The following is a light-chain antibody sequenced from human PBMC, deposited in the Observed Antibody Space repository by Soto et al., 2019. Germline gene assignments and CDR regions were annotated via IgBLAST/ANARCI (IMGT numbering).Light chain of an antibody. CDR2: DAS. CDR1: QSISHY. V-gene: IGKV1-5*01. J-gene: IGKJ2*01. CDR3: HQYNSDST. Sequence: DIQMTQSPSALSASVGDRVTITCRASQSISHYLAWYQHKPGKAPNLLIYDASTLEAGIPSRFSGSGSGTKFTLTISSLQPGDFATYYCHQYNSDSTFGQGTKVDI.